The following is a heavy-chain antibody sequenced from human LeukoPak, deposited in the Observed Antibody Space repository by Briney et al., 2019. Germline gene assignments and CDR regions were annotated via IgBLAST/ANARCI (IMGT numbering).Heavy chain of an antibody. V-gene: IGHV3-48*04. J-gene: IGHJ4*02. CDR2: IDSSSSTI. D-gene: IGHD3-3*01. CDR3: ARDQYDTWSRRGNFDS. Sequence: GGSLRLSCAASGFDFSTYSMHWVRRAPGRGLEWLSYIDSSSSTIYYADSVKGRFTISRDNTKNSLYLQMNSLRVEDTAVFYCARDQYDTWSRRGNFDSWGQGTLVIVSS. CDR1: GFDFSTYS.